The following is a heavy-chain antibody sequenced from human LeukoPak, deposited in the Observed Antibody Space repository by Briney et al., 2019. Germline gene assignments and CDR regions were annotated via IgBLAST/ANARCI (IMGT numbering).Heavy chain of an antibody. CDR2: XXXXGXT. CDR3: ARNDSVAGTTFDY. CDR1: GGSFSGXX. D-gene: IGHD6-19*01. J-gene: IGHJ4*02. V-gene: IGHV4-34*01. Sequence: ETXXLTCAVYGGSFSGXXXXXIRQPPGXXXXXIGEXXXXGXTKYXXXXXSRXXXSVDTXKNQFSLKLSSVTAADTAVYYCARNDSVAGTTFDYWGQGTLVTVSS.